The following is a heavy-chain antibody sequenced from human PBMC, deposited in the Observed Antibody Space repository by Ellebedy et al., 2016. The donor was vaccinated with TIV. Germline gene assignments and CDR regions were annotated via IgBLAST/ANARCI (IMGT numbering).Heavy chain of an antibody. J-gene: IGHJ4*02. CDR3: VKLDSSGFYYGRLDY. V-gene: IGHV3-23*01. CDR2: ISAGGDRT. D-gene: IGHD3-22*01. CDR1: GFTFSDHA. Sequence: GESLKISCAASGFTFSDHAMSWVRQTPGKGLEWVSGISAGGDRTHYVDSVKGRFTISRDNSEKILHLQMNSLRAEDTAIYCCVKLDSSGFYYGRLDYWGQGTLVSVSS.